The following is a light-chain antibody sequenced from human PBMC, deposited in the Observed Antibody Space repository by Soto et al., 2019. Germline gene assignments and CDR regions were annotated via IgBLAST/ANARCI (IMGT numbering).Light chain of an antibody. V-gene: IGKV3-15*01. Sequence: EIVFTQSPCTLSLSPGERATLSCRASQSVSSSYLAWFQHKPGQAPRLLISGASTGATGIPARFSGSGSGTEFTLTISSLQSEDCAIYYCQQYHTWPITFGGGTKVDIK. CDR3: QQYHTWPIT. CDR1: QSVSSSY. CDR2: GAS. J-gene: IGKJ4*01.